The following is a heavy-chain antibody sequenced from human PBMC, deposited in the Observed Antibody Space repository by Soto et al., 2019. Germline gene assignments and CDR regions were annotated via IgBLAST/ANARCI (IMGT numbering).Heavy chain of an antibody. Sequence: QVQLVQSGAEVKKPGASVKVSCKASGYTFTGYYMHWVRQAPGQGLEWMGWINPNSGGTNYAQKFQGRVTMTRDTSISTAYMELSRLRSDDTAVYYCARERGDFWSGYYYLNSGWAKGMDVWGQGTTVTVSS. CDR3: ARERGDFWSGYYYLNSGWAKGMDV. D-gene: IGHD3-3*01. CDR1: GYTFTGYY. V-gene: IGHV1-2*02. CDR2: INPNSGGT. J-gene: IGHJ6*02.